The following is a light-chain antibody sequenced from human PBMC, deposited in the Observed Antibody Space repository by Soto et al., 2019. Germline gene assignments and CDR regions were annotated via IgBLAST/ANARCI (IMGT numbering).Light chain of an antibody. CDR2: DAS. V-gene: IGKV3-11*01. J-gene: IGKJ1*01. CDR1: QSVGSF. CDR3: QQRSSWPWT. Sequence: IVLTQSPATLSLSPGERATLSCRASQSVGSFLAWYQQKRGQAPRLLIYDASNRATGIPARFSGSGSGTDFTLTISSLEPEDFTVYYCQQRSSWPWTFGQGTKGEIK.